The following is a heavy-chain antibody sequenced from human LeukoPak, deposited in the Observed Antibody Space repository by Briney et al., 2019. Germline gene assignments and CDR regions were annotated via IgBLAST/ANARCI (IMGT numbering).Heavy chain of an antibody. CDR1: GGSISSSSYY. CDR3: ARGGWNKFDY. CDR2: IYYSGST. Sequence: PSETLSLTCTVSGGSISSSSYYWGWLRQPPGKGLEWIGSIYYSGSTYYNPSLKSRVTISVDTSKNQFSLKLSSVTAADTAVYYCARGGWNKFDYWGQGTLVTVSS. J-gene: IGHJ4*02. V-gene: IGHV4-39*07. D-gene: IGHD3-22*01.